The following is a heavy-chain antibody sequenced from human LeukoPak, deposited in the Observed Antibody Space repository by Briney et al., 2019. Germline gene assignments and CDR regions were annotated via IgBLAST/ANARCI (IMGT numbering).Heavy chain of an antibody. D-gene: IGHD3-22*01. V-gene: IGHV3-30-3*01. Sequence: GGSLILSCAASGFTFSSYAMHWVRQAPGKGLEWVAVISYDGSNKYYADSVKGRFTISRDNSKNTLYLQMNSLRAEDTAVYYCARDPHAMIVVVITPYFDYWGQGTLVTVSS. CDR1: GFTFSSYA. J-gene: IGHJ4*02. CDR3: ARDPHAMIVVVITPYFDY. CDR2: ISYDGSNK.